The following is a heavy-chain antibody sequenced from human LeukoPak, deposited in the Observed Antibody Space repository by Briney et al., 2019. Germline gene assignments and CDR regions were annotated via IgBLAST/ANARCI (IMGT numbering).Heavy chain of an antibody. V-gene: IGHV3-30*18. CDR2: ISYDGSNK. CDR1: GFTFSSYG. J-gene: IGHJ4*02. CDR3: AKDGRYCSGGSCKLEGVDY. D-gene: IGHD2-15*01. Sequence: GGSLRLSCAASGFTFSSYGMHLVRLAPGKGLEWVAVISYDGSNKYYADSVKGRFTISRDNSKNTLYLQMNSLRAEDTAVYYCAKDGRYCSGGSCKLEGVDYWGQGTLVTVSS.